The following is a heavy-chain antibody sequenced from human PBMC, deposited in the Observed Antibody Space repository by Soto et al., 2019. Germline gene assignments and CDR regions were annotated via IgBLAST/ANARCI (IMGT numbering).Heavy chain of an antibody. CDR2: IHSDGRST. CDR1: GFTFSYYW. CDR3: ARGDRGAFDL. J-gene: IGHJ3*01. Sequence: EVQLVESGGGLVQPGESLRLSCAASGFTFSYYWMHWVRQAPGKGLVWVSRIHSDGRSTTYADSVKDRFTISRDNARNTLYLHMNSLRAEDTAVYYCARGDRGAFDLWGQGTVLTVSS. D-gene: IGHD1-26*01. V-gene: IGHV3-74*03.